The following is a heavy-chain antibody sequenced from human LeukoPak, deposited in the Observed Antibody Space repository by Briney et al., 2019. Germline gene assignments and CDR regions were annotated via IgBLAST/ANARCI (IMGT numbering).Heavy chain of an antibody. V-gene: IGHV1-2*02. Sequence: GASVKVSCRASGYTFTGYYMHWVRQAPGQGLEWMGWINPNSGGTNYAQKFQGRVTMTRDTSISTAYMELSRLRSDDTAVYYCAREFGGDRGYSYGTQEGIDYWGQGTLVTVSS. D-gene: IGHD5-18*01. CDR1: GYTFTGYY. CDR3: AREFGGDRGYSYGTQEGIDY. CDR2: INPNSGGT. J-gene: IGHJ4*02.